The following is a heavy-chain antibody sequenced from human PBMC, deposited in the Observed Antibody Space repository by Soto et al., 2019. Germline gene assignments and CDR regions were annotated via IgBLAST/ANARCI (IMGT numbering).Heavy chain of an antibody. J-gene: IGHJ6*02. Sequence: EVQLLESGGGLVQPGGSLRLSCAASGFTFSSYAMSWVRQAPGMGLEWVSAISGSGGSTYYADSVKGRFTISRDNSKNTLYLQMNSLRAEDTAVYYCARGDCSGGSCYGIDVWGRGTTVTVSS. CDR2: ISGSGGST. V-gene: IGHV3-23*01. D-gene: IGHD2-15*01. CDR3: ARGDCSGGSCYGIDV. CDR1: GFTFSSYA.